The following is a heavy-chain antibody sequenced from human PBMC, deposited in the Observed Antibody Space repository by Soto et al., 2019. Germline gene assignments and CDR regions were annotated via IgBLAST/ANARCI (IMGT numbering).Heavy chain of an antibody. CDR1: GASFASSA. CDR2: IIPVFDKA. D-gene: IGHD3-16*01. J-gene: IGHJ3*01. V-gene: IGHV1-69*01. CDR3: ARLRRDWGDAFDL. Sequence: QVQLVQSGADVRKPGPPVRVSCKTSGASFASSAISWVRQAPAQGLEWMGEIIPVFDKANYAQNFQGRLTITADELTGTVFMELSSLRSEDTAVYFCARLRRDWGDAFDLWGLGTFVTVSS.